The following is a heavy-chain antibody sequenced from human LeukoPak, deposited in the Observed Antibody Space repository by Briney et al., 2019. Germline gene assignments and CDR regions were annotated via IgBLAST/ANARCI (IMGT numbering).Heavy chain of an antibody. CDR3: ARDQYSLFGVVAYMDV. CDR1: GGSISSGGYY. Sequence: SETLSLTCTVSGGSISSGGYYWSWIRQHPGKGLEWIGYIYYSGSTYYNPSLKSRVTISADTSKNQFSLKLSSVTAADTAVYYCARDQYSLFGVVAYMDVWGKGTTVTVSS. CDR2: IYYSGST. D-gene: IGHD3-3*01. V-gene: IGHV4-31*03. J-gene: IGHJ6*03.